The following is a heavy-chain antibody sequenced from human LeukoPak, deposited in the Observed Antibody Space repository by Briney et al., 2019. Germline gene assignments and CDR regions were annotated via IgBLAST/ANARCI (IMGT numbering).Heavy chain of an antibody. D-gene: IGHD5-18*01. Sequence: SETLSLTCAVYGGSFSGYYWSWIRQPPGKGLEWIGEINHSGSTNYNPSLKSRVTISVDTSKNQFSLKLSSVTAADTAMYYCARGCISRPIHSYGYNYWGQGTLVTVSS. CDR3: ARGCISRPIHSYGYNY. CDR2: INHSGST. CDR1: GGSFSGYY. J-gene: IGHJ4*02. V-gene: IGHV4-34*01.